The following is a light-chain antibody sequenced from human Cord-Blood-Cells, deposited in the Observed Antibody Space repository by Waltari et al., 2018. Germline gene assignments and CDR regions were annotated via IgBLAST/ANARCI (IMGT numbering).Light chain of an antibody. CDR2: QDS. Sequence: SYELTQPPSVSVSPGQTASITCSGDKLGDNYACCYQQKPGQSPVLVIYQDSKRPSGIPELFAGSNSGNTATLTISGTQAMDEADYYCQAWDSSTAVFGGGTKLTVL. CDR1: KLGDNY. CDR3: QAWDSSTAV. V-gene: IGLV3-1*01. J-gene: IGLJ2*01.